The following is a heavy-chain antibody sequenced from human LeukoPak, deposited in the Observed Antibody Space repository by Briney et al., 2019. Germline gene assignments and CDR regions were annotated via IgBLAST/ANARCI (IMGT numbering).Heavy chain of an antibody. CDR1: GYTFTYYY. CDR3: ARKAGGSYRLDY. V-gene: IGHV1-46*01. Sequence: GASVKVSGKASGYTFTYYYMHWVRQAPGQGLEWMGINNPSGGSTSYAQKFQGRVTMTRDTSTSTVYMELSSLRSEDTAVYYCARKAGGSYRLDYWGQGTLVTVSS. CDR2: NNPSGGST. J-gene: IGHJ4*02. D-gene: IGHD1-26*01.